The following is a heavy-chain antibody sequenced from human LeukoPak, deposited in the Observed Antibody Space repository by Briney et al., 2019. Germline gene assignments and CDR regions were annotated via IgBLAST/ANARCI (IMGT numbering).Heavy chain of an antibody. D-gene: IGHD6-19*01. Sequence: PGGSLRLSCEGSGFTFINYGMHWVRQAPAKGLEWVAFIWGDAGHQYYADSVKGRFTISRDNAKNTPYLQLSSLRVEDTAVYYCSRDLVAGIKFYLDSWGQGTLVTVSS. CDR1: GFTFINYG. CDR3: SRDLVAGIKFYLDS. V-gene: IGHV3-33*01. CDR2: IWGDAGHQ. J-gene: IGHJ4*02.